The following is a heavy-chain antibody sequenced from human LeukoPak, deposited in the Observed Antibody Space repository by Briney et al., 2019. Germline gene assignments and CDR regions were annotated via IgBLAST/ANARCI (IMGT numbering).Heavy chain of an antibody. J-gene: IGHJ4*02. D-gene: IGHD4-17*01. V-gene: IGHV4-59*01. Sequence: PSETLSLTCTVSGGSISSYYWSWIRQPPGKGLEWIGYIYYSGSTNYNPSLKSRVTISVDTSKNQFSLKLSSVTAADTAVYYCARMIDDYGDSVDYWGQGTLVTVSS. CDR1: GGSISSYY. CDR3: ARMIDDYGDSVDY. CDR2: IYYSGST.